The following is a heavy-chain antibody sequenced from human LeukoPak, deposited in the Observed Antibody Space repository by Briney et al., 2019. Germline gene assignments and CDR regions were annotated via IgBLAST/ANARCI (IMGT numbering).Heavy chain of an antibody. V-gene: IGHV6-1*01. J-gene: IGHJ6*03. Sequence: SHSLTLSCTISGDSFPSNSSTWNWIRQAPARGLEWLGWTYNGSKWYNDAASLKSRLTIDRYPSKNHFSLQLSSVTPEDTARCCCVRERLTPRLGGDEFFYLDGCGKRSTAAVS. CDR3: VRERLTPRLGGDEFFYLDG. D-gene: IGHD4-17*01. CDR1: GDSFPSNSST. CDR2: TYNGSKWYN.